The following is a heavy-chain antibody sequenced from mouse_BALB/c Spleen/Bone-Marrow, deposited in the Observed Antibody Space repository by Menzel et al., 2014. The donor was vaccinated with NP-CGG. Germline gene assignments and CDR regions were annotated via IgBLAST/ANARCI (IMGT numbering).Heavy chain of an antibody. Sequence: EVQGVESGGGLVQPGGSLKLSCAASGFTFSSYGMSWVRQTPDKRLELVATINSNGGSTYYPDSVKGQFTISRDNAKNTLYLQMSSLKSEDTAMYYCARVWYFDYWGQGTSLTVSS. CDR2: INSNGGST. J-gene: IGHJ2*03. CDR1: GFTFSSYG. V-gene: IGHV5-6-3*01. CDR3: ARVWYFDY.